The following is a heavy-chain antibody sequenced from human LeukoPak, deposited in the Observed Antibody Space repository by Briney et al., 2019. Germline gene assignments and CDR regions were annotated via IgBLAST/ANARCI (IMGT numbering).Heavy chain of an antibody. CDR1: GGSISSSSSY. D-gene: IGHD6-13*01. V-gene: IGHV4-39*01. CDR2: IYYSGST. CDR3: ARHFRIAAAGTDLCGGAFDI. Sequence: PSETLSLTCTVSGGSISSSSSYWGWIRQPPGKGLEWIGGIYYSGSTYYNPSLKSRVTISVDTSKNQFSLKLSSVTAADTAVYYCARHFRIAAAGTDLCGGAFDIWGQGTMVTVSS. J-gene: IGHJ3*02.